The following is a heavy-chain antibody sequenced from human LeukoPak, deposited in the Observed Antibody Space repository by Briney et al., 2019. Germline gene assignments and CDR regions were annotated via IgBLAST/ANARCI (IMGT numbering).Heavy chain of an antibody. CDR1: GFTFSSYW. CDR2: MKYDGSVE. CDR3: ARDFVLGQPLVALDP. D-gene: IGHD2-2*01. Sequence: GGSLRLSCTASGFTFSSYWMNWVRQAPGKVLEWVARMKYDGSVESYADSVRGRFTISRDNAKNSLYLQMNSLRSEDTAVYYCARDFVLGQPLVALDPWGQGTLVTVSS. J-gene: IGHJ5*02. V-gene: IGHV3-7*01.